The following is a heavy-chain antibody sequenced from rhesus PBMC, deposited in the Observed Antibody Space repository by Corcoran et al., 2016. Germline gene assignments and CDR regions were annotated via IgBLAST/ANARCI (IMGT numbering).Heavy chain of an antibody. CDR2: ISGARSYI. J-gene: IGHJ4*01. CDR3: TRVRSDYYNDY. CDR1: GFTFSSYG. V-gene: IGHV3S16*01. Sequence: EVQLVESGGGLVQPGGSLRLSCAASGFTFSSYGMSWVRQAPGKGLEWVSSISGARSYIYYADSVKGRFTSSRDNAKNSLSLQMNSRRAEDTAVYYCTRVRSDYYNDYWGQGVLVTVSS. D-gene: IGHD3-22*01.